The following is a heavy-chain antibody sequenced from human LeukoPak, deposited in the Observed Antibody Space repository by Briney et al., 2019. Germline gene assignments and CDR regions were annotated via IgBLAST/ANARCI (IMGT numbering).Heavy chain of an antibody. D-gene: IGHD6-19*01. CDR3: ARVAVAGLTYYMDV. Sequence: ASVKVSCKASGGTFSSYAISWVRQAPGQGLEWMGGIIPIFGTANYAQKFQGRVTITADESTSTAYMEVRSLRSDDTAVYYCARVAVAGLTYYMDVWGKGTTVTISS. CDR2: IIPIFGTA. J-gene: IGHJ6*03. V-gene: IGHV1-69*13. CDR1: GGTFSSYA.